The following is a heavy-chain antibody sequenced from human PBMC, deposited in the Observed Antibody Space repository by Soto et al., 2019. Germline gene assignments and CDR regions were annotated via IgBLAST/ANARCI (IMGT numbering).Heavy chain of an antibody. D-gene: IGHD1-26*01. V-gene: IGHV3-21*01. CDR1: GFTFNSYS. CDR3: ARALSGSPVF. Sequence: PGGSLRLSCAASGFTFNSYSMNWVRQAPGKGLEWVSSISSSSSYIYYADSVKGRFTISRDNAKNSLYLQMNSLRAEDTAVYYCARALSGSPVFWGQGTLVTVSS. J-gene: IGHJ4*02. CDR2: ISSSSSYI.